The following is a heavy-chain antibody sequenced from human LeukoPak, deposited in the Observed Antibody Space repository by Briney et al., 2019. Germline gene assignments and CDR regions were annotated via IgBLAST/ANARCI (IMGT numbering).Heavy chain of an antibody. CDR3: ARDLRSYYDSSGYYYYGMDV. CDR2: NYTSGNT. CDR1: GGSISSYY. Sequence: SETLSLTCTVSGGSISSYYWSCIRGPAGGGLEWIGRNYTSGNTTYNTPLKSRVTMSAATTKKQFSRKLSSVTAADTAVYYCARDLRSYYDSSGYYYYGMDVWGQGNTVTVSS. J-gene: IGHJ6*02. V-gene: IGHV4-4*07. D-gene: IGHD3-22*01.